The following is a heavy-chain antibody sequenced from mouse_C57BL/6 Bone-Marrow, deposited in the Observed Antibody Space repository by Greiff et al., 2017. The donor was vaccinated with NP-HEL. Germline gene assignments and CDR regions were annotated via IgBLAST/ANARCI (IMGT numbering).Heavy chain of an antibody. J-gene: IGHJ3*01. D-gene: IGHD2-3*01. CDR1: GYTFTSYW. CDR3: ARDGYYDWFAY. CDR2: IDPSDSYT. Sequence: QVQLQQPGAELVMPGASVKLSCKASGYTFTSYWMHWVKQRPGQGLEWIGEIDPSDSYTNYNQKFKGKSTLTVDKSSSTAYMQLSSLTSEDSAVYYCARDGYYDWFAYWGQGTLVTVSA. V-gene: IGHV1-69*01.